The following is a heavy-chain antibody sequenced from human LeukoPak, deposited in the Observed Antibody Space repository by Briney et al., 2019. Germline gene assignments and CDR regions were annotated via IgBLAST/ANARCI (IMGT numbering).Heavy chain of an antibody. CDR3: AKDLEMATITGGDHWFDP. CDR2: ISWDGGST. J-gene: IGHJ5*02. Sequence: GGSLRLSCAASGFTFDDYVMHWVRQAPGKGLEWVSLISWDGGSTYYADSVKGRFTISRDNSKNSLYLQMNSLRAEDTALYYCAKDLEMATITGGDHWFDPWGQGTLVTVSS. CDR1: GFTFDDYV. V-gene: IGHV3-43D*03. D-gene: IGHD5-24*01.